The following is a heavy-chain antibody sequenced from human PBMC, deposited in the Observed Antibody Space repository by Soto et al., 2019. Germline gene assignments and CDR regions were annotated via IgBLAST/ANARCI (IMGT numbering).Heavy chain of an antibody. V-gene: IGHV3-7*03. Sequence: PGGSLRLSCAASGFTFSYYWMSWVRQAPGKGLEWVANIKQDGSEKYYVDSVKGRFTISRDNAKNSLSLQMNSLRAEDTAVYYCARGVAAAGSWGQGTLVTVSS. CDR2: IKQDGSEK. CDR1: GFTFSYYW. J-gene: IGHJ5*01. CDR3: ARGVAAAGS. D-gene: IGHD6-13*01.